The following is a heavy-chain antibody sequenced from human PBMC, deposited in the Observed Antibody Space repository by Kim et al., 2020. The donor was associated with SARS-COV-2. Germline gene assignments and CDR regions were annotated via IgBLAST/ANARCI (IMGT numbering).Heavy chain of an antibody. V-gene: IGHV4-39*01. CDR3: ARQEYYYGSGSRLGFDY. CDR1: DGSIISSTYY. D-gene: IGHD3-10*01. Sequence: SETLSLTCTVSDGSIISSTYYWGWIRQPPGKGLEWIGSIYYTGSTYYNPSLKSRVTISVDTSKNQFSLKLSSVTAADTALYYCARQEYYYGSGSRLGFDYWGQGNLVTVSS. J-gene: IGHJ4*02. CDR2: IYYTGST.